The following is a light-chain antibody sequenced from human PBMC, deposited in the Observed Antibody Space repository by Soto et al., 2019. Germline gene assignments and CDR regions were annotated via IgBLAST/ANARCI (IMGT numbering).Light chain of an antibody. V-gene: IGKV3-20*01. CDR3: QQYGSF. CDR1: QSVSSSY. CDR2: GAS. Sequence: EIVLTQSPGTLSLSPGERATLSCRASQSVSSSYLAWYQQKPGQAPSLLIYGASSRSTGIPDRFSGSVSGTDFTLTISRLGPEDLAEYYCQQYGSFFGQGTRLDIK. J-gene: IGKJ5*01.